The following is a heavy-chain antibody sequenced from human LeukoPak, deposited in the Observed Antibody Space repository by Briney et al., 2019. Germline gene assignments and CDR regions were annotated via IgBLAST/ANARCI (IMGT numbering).Heavy chain of an antibody. D-gene: IGHD3-10*01. J-gene: IGHJ6*02. CDR3: ARVMTEELLWFGESHYGMDV. CDR2: IYSGGST. Sequence: GGSLRLSCAASGFTVSSNYMSWVRQAPGKGLEWISVIYSGGSTYYADSVKGRFTISRDNSKNTLYLQMNSLRAEDTAVYYCARVMTEELLWFGESHYGMDVWGQGTTVTVSS. V-gene: IGHV3-53*01. CDR1: GFTVSSNY.